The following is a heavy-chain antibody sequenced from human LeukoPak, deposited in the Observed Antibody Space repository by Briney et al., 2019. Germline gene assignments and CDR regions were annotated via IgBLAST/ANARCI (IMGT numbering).Heavy chain of an antibody. V-gene: IGHV3-23*01. D-gene: IGHD3-10*01. Sequence: GGSVSLSCAASGFPFSSYAMSGARQSPGEGLEWVSAISGSGGSTYYADSVKGRFTISRDNSKNTLYLQMNSLRAEDTAVYYCAKVYGSGSYYTSRGAFDIWGQGTMVSVSS. J-gene: IGHJ3*02. CDR2: ISGSGGST. CDR3: AKVYGSGSYYTSRGAFDI. CDR1: GFPFSSYA.